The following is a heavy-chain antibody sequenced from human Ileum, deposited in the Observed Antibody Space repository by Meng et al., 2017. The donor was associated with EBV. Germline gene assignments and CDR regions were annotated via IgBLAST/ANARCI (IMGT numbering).Heavy chain of an antibody. CDR3: ARGRDFELPPFDP. J-gene: IGHJ5*02. Sequence: SVPALGKPPVTLSPTCTLCNGSISKYVWSGIRQPPGKGLESIGSFHYSRSFQYTPSLNNPVTISVDTSKNQFSLKLRSVTSADTAVYYCARGRDFELPPFDPWGQGTLFTVSS. D-gene: IGHD1-1*01. CDR2: FHYSRSF. CDR1: NGSISKYV. V-gene: IGHV4-59*01.